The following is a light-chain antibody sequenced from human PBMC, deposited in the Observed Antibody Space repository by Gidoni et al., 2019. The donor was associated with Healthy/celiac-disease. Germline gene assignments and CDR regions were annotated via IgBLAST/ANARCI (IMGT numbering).Light chain of an antibody. CDR1: QSVLYSSNNKNY. CDR2: LAS. V-gene: IGKV4-1*01. Sequence: DIVMTQSPDYLAVSLGERATINCKSSQSVLYSSNNKNYLAWYQQKPGQPPKLLIYLASTRESVVPDRFSGSGSGTDFTLTISSLQAEDVAVYYCQQYYTFGQGTKVEIK. J-gene: IGKJ1*01. CDR3: QQYYT.